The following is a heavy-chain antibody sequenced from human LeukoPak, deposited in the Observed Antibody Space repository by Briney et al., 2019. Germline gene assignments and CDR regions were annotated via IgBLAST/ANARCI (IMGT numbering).Heavy chain of an antibody. Sequence: VGTPRLSPAASRSAPSIDSMNWVLQAPGKGLEWVSDISSSSTALYYADSVKGRFTISRENAKNSLYLQMNSLRDEDTAVYHCARVPRPYYYDSSGYYGYFDYWGQGTMV. V-gene: IGHV3-48*02. CDR3: ARVPRPYYYDSSGYYGYFDY. J-gene: IGHJ4*02. D-gene: IGHD3-22*01. CDR2: ISSSSTAL. CDR1: RSAPSIDS.